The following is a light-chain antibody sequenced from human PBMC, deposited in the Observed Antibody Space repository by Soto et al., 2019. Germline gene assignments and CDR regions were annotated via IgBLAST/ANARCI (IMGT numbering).Light chain of an antibody. CDR2: GAS. V-gene: IGKV3-20*01. CDR1: QSVSSSY. J-gene: IGKJ4*01. CDR3: QQYDSSPLT. Sequence: EIVLTQSPGTLSLTPGERATLSCRASQSVSSSYLAWYQQKPGQAPRLLIYGASSRATGIPDRFSGSGSGTDFTLTINRLEPEDFAVYYCQQYDSSPLTFGGGNKVEIK.